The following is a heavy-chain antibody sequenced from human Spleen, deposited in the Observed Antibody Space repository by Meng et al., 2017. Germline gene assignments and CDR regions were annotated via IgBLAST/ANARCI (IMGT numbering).Heavy chain of an antibody. CDR3: ARETVYSFIGGPFEY. V-gene: IGHV4-30-4*01. CDR1: GASISSGEFY. J-gene: IGHJ4*02. Sequence: HLQESGPGLVKPSETLSLTCTVSGASISSGEFYWSWLRQSPGKGLEWIGYIYNTGYSFYNPSLRSRVILSIDTSNNQFSLRLTSMSAADTAVYYCARETVYSFIGGPFEYWGQGVLVTVSS. CDR2: IYNTGYS. D-gene: IGHD5-18*01.